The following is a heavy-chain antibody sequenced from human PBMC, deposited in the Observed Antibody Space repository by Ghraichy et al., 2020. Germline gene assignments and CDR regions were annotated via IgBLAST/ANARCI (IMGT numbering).Heavy chain of an antibody. CDR3: ARGFPYYYDSSGYYLDSLSWFAP. CDR2: ISAGNANT. CDR1: GYTFTSYA. J-gene: IGHJ5*02. Sequence: ASVKVSCKASGYTFTSYAMHWLRQAPGQRLEWMGWISAGNANTKYSQKFQGRVTITRDTSASTAYMELSGLRSEDTAVYYCARGFPYYYDSSGYYLDSLSWFAPWGQGTLVTVSS. D-gene: IGHD3-22*01. V-gene: IGHV1-3*01.